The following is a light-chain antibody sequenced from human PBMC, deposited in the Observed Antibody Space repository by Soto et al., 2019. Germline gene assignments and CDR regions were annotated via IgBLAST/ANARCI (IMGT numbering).Light chain of an antibody. CDR2: GAS. Sequence: DIQLTQSPSTLSASVGDRVTITCRASQSVSIWLAWYQQKPGRAPKLLIYGASTSQVGVPSRFSGSGSGTEFTLTIGSLQPDDFATYSCQQYNSSPWTFGPGTKVEVK. CDR3: QQYNSSPWT. CDR1: QSVSIW. J-gene: IGKJ1*01. V-gene: IGKV1-5*01.